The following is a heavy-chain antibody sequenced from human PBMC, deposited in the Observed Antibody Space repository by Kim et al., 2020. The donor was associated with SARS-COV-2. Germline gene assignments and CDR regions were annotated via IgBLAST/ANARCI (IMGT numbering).Heavy chain of an antibody. CDR2: ISGSGSV. CDR3: ARARYFDY. Sequence: GGSLRLSCAASGFTFSSSCMNWVRQAPGKGLEWISYISGSGSVYYADSVKGRFTISRDNAQNSLYLQMNNLRDEDTAVYYCARARYFDYWGQGTLVTVSS. CDR1: GFTFSSSC. V-gene: IGHV3-48*02. J-gene: IGHJ4*02.